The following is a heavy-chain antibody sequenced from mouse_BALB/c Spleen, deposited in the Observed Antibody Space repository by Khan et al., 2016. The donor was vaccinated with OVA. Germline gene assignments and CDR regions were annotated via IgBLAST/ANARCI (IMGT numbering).Heavy chain of an antibody. J-gene: IGHJ2*01. CDR3: SRDGYYETYFDY. Sequence: EVELVESGGGLVQPGGSLKLSCAASGFTFNNYGMSWVRQTPDKRLELVAIINSNGGSTYYLDSVKDRFTISRDNDQSTLYLQMSSLKSEDTAMYYCSRDGYYETYFDYWGQGTTLTVSS. CDR1: GFTFNNYG. D-gene: IGHD2-3*01. V-gene: IGHV5-6-3*01. CDR2: INSNGGST.